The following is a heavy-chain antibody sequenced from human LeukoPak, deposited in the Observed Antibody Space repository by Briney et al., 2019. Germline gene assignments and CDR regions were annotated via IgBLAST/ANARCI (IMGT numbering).Heavy chain of an antibody. CDR1: GYTLTELS. J-gene: IGHJ6*02. CDR3: ARVRGLQLGGSYYYYYGMDV. CDR2: IIPIFGTA. Sequence: SVKVSCKVSGYTLTELSMHWVRQAPGQGLEWMGGIIPIFGTANYAQKFQGRVTITADESTSTAYMELSSLRSEDTAVYYCARVRGLQLGGSYYYYYGMDVWGQGTTVTVSS. D-gene: IGHD5-18*01. V-gene: IGHV1-69*13.